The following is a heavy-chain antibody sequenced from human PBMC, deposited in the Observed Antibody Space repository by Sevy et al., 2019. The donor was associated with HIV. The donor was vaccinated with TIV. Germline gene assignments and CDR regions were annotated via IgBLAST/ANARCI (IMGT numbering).Heavy chain of an antibody. Sequence: GGSLRLSCAASGLTFSTYDMHWIRQAPGKGLEWVANIRYDGSNKYYADSVRGRFTISRDNSKNTLYLQMNSLRAEDTAVYYCARGRKTTQQWLEELDYYYGVDVWGQRTTVTVSS. D-gene: IGHD2-8*01. V-gene: IGHV3-30*02. CDR2: IRYDGSNK. J-gene: IGHJ6*02. CDR3: ARGRKTTQQWLEELDYYYGVDV. CDR1: GLTFSTYD.